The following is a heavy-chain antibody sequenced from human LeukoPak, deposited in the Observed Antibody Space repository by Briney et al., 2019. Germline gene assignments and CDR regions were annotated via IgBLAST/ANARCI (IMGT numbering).Heavy chain of an antibody. CDR2: IYHNGST. J-gene: IGHJ5*02. D-gene: IGHD6-13*01. CDR1: GGSFSGYY. V-gene: IGHV4-34*01. Sequence: SETLSLTCAVYGGSFSGYYCSWIRQPPGKGLEWIGEIYHNGSTNYNPSLKSRVTISVDTSKNQFSLNLSSVTAADTAVYYCARGIARESWFDPWGQGTLVTVSS. CDR3: ARGIARESWFDP.